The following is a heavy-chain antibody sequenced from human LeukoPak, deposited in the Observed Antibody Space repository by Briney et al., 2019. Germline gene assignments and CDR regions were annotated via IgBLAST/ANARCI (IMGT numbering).Heavy chain of an antibody. CDR1: GGTFSSYA. J-gene: IGHJ4*02. Sequence: ASVKVSCKASGGTFSSYAISWVRQAPGQGLEWMGWISAYNGNTNYAQKLQGRVTMTTDTSTSTAYMELRSLRSDDTAVYYCARVLGDFWSGYSPGDWGQGTLVTVSS. CDR3: ARVLGDFWSGYSPGD. V-gene: IGHV1-18*01. D-gene: IGHD3-3*01. CDR2: ISAYNGNT.